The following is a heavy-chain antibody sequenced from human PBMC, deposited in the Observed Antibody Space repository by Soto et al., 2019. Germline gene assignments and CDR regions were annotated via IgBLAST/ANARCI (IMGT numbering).Heavy chain of an antibody. J-gene: IGHJ4*02. CDR1: GGSFSGYY. V-gene: IGHV4-34*01. D-gene: IGHD6-19*01. CDR2: INHSGST. CDR3: ANLKDSSGWYYFEY. Sequence: QVQLQQWGAGLLKPSETLSLTCAVSGGSFSGYYWSWIRQPPGMGLEWIGEINHSGSTSYNPSLKGRVTISIDTSKNQFSLRLTSVTAADTAVYYCANLKDSSGWYYFEYWGQGTLVTVSS.